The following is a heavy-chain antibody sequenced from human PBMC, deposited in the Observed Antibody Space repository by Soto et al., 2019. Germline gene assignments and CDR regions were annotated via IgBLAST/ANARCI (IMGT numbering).Heavy chain of an antibody. Sequence: PGGSLRLSCAASGFTFSSYAMSWVRQAPGKGLEWVSAISGSGGSTYYADSVKGRFTISRDNSKNTLYLQMNSLRAEDTAVYYCAKASVQPLGIAAAAAFDIWGQGTMVTVSS. V-gene: IGHV3-23*01. D-gene: IGHD6-13*01. CDR1: GFTFSSYA. J-gene: IGHJ3*02. CDR3: AKASVQPLGIAAAAAFDI. CDR2: ISGSGGST.